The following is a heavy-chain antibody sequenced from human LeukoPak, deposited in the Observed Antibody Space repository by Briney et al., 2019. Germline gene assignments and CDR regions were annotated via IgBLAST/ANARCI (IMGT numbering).Heavy chain of an antibody. CDR1: GFTFSNYW. J-gene: IGHJ4*02. Sequence: GGSLRLSCAASGFTFSNYWMSWVRQAPGKGLEWVANIRQDGSEEYYVDSVKGRFTISRDNAKNSLFLQMNSLRAEDTAVYYCAGEVAATGFDYWGQGTLVTVSS. V-gene: IGHV3-7*03. CDR2: IRQDGSEE. D-gene: IGHD6-19*01. CDR3: AGEVAATGFDY.